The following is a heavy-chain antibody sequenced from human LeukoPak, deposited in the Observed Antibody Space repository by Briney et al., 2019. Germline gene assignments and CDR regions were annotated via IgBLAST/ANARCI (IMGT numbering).Heavy chain of an antibody. CDR2: IYYSGST. J-gene: IGHJ3*02. CDR3: ARALWSTHAFDI. D-gene: IGHD2-21*01. V-gene: IGHV4-59*01. Sequence: SETLSLTCTVSGGSISSYYWSWIRQPPGKGLEWIGYIYYSGSTNYNPSLKSRVTISVDTSKNQFSLKLSSVTAADKAVYYCARALWSTHAFDIWGQGTMVTVSS. CDR1: GGSISSYY.